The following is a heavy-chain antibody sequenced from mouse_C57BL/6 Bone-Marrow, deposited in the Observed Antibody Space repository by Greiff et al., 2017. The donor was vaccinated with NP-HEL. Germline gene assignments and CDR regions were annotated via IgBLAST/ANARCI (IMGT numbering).Heavy chain of an antibody. CDR1: GFTFTDYY. Sequence: EVKLVESEGGLAQPGRSMKLSCTASGFTFTDYYMAWVRQVAEKGLEWVANINYDGSSTYYLDTLKSRFIISRDNAKNILYLQMSSLKSEDTATYYCAGDVGRALDYWGQGTTLTVSS. V-gene: IGHV5-16*01. J-gene: IGHJ2*01. CDR2: INYDGSST. CDR3: AGDVGRALDY.